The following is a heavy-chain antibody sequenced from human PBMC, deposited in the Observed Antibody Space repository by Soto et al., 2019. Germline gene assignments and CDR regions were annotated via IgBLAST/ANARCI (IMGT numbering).Heavy chain of an antibody. CDR1: GGSISSYY. V-gene: IGHV4-59*01. CDR2: IYYSGST. D-gene: IGHD5-18*01. CDR3: ARGRGYSYGCDY. J-gene: IGHJ4*02. Sequence: QVQLQESGPGLVKPSETLSLTCTVSGGSISSYYWSWIRQPPGKGLEWIGYIYYSGSTNYNPSLKSRGTLSVDTSKNQFSLKLSSVTAADTAVYYCARGRGYSYGCDYWGQGTLVTVSS.